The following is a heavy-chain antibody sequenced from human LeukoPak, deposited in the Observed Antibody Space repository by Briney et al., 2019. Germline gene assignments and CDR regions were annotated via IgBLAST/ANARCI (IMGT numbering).Heavy chain of an antibody. CDR3: ARYYYDSSGYYYFDY. D-gene: IGHD3-22*01. CDR2: SSSSGSTI. Sequence: GGSLRLSCVASGFNFKDYYMGWIRQAPGKGLEWVSYSSSSGSTIYYAASVKGRFTISRDNAKNSLYLQMNSLRTEDTAVYSCARYYYDSSGYYYFDYWGQGTLVTVSS. J-gene: IGHJ4*02. V-gene: IGHV3-11*01. CDR1: GFNFKDYY.